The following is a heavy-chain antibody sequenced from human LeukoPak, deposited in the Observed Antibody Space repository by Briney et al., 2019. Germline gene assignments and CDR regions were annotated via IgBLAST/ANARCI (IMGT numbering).Heavy chain of an antibody. D-gene: IGHD6-13*01. Sequence: PGGSLRLSCAASGFTFSSYGMHWVRQAPGKGLEWVAVISYDGGNKYYADSVKGRFTISRDNSKNTLYLQMNSLRAEDTAVYYCAKDGQQQLADYWGQGTLVTVSS. V-gene: IGHV3-30*18. J-gene: IGHJ4*02. CDR2: ISYDGGNK. CDR3: AKDGQQQLADY. CDR1: GFTFSSYG.